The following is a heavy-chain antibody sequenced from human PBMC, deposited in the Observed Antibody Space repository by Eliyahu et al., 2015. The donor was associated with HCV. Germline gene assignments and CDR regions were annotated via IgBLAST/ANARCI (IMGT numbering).Heavy chain of an antibody. Sequence: QVQLVQSGAEVXKPGASVKVSCKASGYTFTSYAMHWVRQAPGQRLEWMGWINAGNGNTKYSQKFQGRVTITRDTSASTAYMELSSLRSEDTAVYYCARMMAPYKYSRAFPFDYWGQGTLVTVSS. D-gene: IGHD6-6*01. CDR3: ARMMAPYKYSRAFPFDY. CDR1: GYTFTSYA. CDR2: INAGNGNT. V-gene: IGHV1-3*01. J-gene: IGHJ4*02.